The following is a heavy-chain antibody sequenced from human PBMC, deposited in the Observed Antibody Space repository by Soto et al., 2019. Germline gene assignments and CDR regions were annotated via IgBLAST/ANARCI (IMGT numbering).Heavy chain of an antibody. D-gene: IGHD6-13*01. V-gene: IGHV6-1*01. CDR3: ARDQPHLVLFAFDI. Sequence: SQTLSLTCGISGDSVSSNSAAWNCIRQSPSRGIEWLGRTYYTSKWYNDYAVSVKSRITINQETSKNQFSLQLNYVTPADWPVYYCARDQPHLVLFAFDIWCQGTMVTFSS. CDR2: TYYTSKWYN. CDR1: GDSVSSNSAA. J-gene: IGHJ3*02.